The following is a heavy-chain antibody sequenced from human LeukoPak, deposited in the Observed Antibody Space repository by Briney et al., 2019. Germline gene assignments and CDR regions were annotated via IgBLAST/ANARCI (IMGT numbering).Heavy chain of an antibody. V-gene: IGHV3-23*01. J-gene: IGHJ1*01. Sequence: GGSLRLSCAASGFTFSSYALSWVRQAPGKGLEWVSAISGSGGSTYYADSVKGRFTISRDNSKNTLYLQMNSLRAEDTAVYYCAKDCRYSGSYYFQHWGQGTLVTVSS. CDR3: AKDCRYSGSYYFQH. CDR2: ISGSGGST. D-gene: IGHD1-26*01. CDR1: GFTFSSYA.